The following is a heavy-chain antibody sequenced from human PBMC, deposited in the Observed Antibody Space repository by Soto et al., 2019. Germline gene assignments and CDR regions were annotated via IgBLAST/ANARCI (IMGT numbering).Heavy chain of an antibody. CDR3: ARAVLLRRYFDWLQSPPDY. CDR2: INPSGGST. CDR1: GYTFTSYY. Sequence: ASVKVSCKASGYTFTSYYMHWVRQAPGQGLEWMGIINPSGGSTSYAQKFQGRVTMTRDTSTSTVYMELSSLRSEDTAVYYCARAVLLRRYFDWLQSPPDYWGQGPLVTVSS. V-gene: IGHV1-46*03. D-gene: IGHD3-9*01. J-gene: IGHJ4*02.